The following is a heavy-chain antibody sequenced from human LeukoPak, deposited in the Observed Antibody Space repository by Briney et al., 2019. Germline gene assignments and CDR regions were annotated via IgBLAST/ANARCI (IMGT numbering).Heavy chain of an antibody. V-gene: IGHV3-23*01. J-gene: IGHJ3*02. D-gene: IGHD1-14*01. CDR3: TNYNDKDAFAI. Sequence: GGSLRLSCAASGFSFSNAWMNWVRQAPGKGLEWVSGISPSGDITYYADSVKGRFTISRDNSKNTVYLQMDSLQNEDTAVYFCTNYNDKDAFAIWGQGTVVTVSA. CDR1: GFSFSNAW. CDR2: ISPSGDIT.